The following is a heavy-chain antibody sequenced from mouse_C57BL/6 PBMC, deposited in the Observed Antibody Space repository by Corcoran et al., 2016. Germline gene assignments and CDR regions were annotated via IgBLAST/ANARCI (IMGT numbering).Heavy chain of an antibody. V-gene: IGHV9-3*01. Sequence: QIQLVQSGPELKKPGETVKISCKASGYTFTTYGMSRVKQAPGKGLKWMGWINTYSGVPTYADDFKGRFAFSLETSASTAYLQINNLTNEDTDKYFCAREELRLLDDWGQGTTRTVSS. CDR2: INTYSGVP. CDR3: AREELRLLDD. J-gene: IGHJ2*01. CDR1: GYTFTTYG. D-gene: IGHD3-2*02.